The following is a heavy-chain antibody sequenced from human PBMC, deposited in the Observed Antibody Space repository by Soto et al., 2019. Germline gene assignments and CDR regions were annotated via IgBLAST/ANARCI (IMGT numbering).Heavy chain of an antibody. CDR2: ISSTTNYI. CDR1: MFTFTRYS. J-gene: IGHJ4*02. Sequence: PVWSLRLSCTSSMFTFTRYSMNWVLQAPGKWLEWVSSISSTTNYIYYGDSMKGRFTISRDNAKNSLYLEMNSLRAEDTAVYYCARESEDLTSNFDYWGQGTLVTVSS. CDR3: ARESEDLTSNFDY. V-gene: IGHV3-21*06.